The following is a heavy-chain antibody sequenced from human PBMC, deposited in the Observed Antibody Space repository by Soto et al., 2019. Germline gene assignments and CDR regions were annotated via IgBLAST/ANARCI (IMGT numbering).Heavy chain of an antibody. CDR2: ISGSGGST. Sequence: PGGSLRLSCAASGFTFSSYAMSWVRQAPGKGLEWVSAISGSGGSTYYADSVKGRFTISRDNSKNTLYLQMNSLRAEDTAVYYCAKEPQTRSGWLRKWFDPWGQGNLVTVSS. D-gene: IGHD5-12*01. V-gene: IGHV3-23*01. CDR1: GFTFSSYA. CDR3: AKEPQTRSGWLRKWFDP. J-gene: IGHJ5*02.